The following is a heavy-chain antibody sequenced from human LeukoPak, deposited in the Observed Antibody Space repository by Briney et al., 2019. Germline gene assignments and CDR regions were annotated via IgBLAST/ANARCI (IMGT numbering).Heavy chain of an antibody. J-gene: IGHJ4*02. CDR2: FDPEDGET. CDR1: GYTLTELS. CDR3: TTVTMVRDYDY. V-gene: IGHV1-24*01. Sequence: ASVKVSCKVSGYTLTELSMHWMRQAPGKGLDGMGGFDPEDGETIYAQKFQGRVTMTEDTSTDTAYMELSNLKIEDTAVYYCTTVTMVRDYDYWGQGTLVTVSA. D-gene: IGHD3-10*01.